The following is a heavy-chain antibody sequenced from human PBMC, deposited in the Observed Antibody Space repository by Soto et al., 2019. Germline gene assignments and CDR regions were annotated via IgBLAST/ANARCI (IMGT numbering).Heavy chain of an antibody. CDR2: ISYDGSNK. V-gene: IGHV3-30*18. Sequence: GGSLRLSCAASGFTFSSYGMHWVRQAPGKGLEWVAVISYDGSNKYYADSVKGRFTISRDNSKNTLYLQMNSLRAEDTAVYYCAKGYCSGGSCYGGFDDAFDIWGQGTMVTVSS. D-gene: IGHD2-15*01. CDR3: AKGYCSGGSCYGGFDDAFDI. J-gene: IGHJ3*02. CDR1: GFTFSSYG.